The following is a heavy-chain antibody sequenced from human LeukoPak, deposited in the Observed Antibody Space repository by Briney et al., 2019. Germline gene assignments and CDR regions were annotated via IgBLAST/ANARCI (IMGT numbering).Heavy chain of an antibody. D-gene: IGHD2-15*01. CDR1: GLSFSTSW. Sequence: GGSLRLSCVVSGLSFSTSWMSWVRQAPGKGLEWVANIKQDGSQTYYLDSVKGRFTISRDNSKNLLFLQMNSLRAEDTGVYFCARGGYCSGATCYRYNAFDMWGQGTEVTVSS. CDR2: IKQDGSQT. J-gene: IGHJ3*02. V-gene: IGHV3-7*01. CDR3: ARGGYCSGATCYRYNAFDM.